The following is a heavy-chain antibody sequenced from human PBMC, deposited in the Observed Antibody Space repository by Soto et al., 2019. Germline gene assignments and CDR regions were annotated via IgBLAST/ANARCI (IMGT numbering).Heavy chain of an antibody. D-gene: IGHD6-13*01. CDR3: ASTLAAAGGYYGMDV. CDR2: INPNSGGT. CDR1: GGTFSSYA. V-gene: IGHV1-2*04. J-gene: IGHJ6*02. Sequence: ASVKVPCKASGGTFSSYAISWVRQAPGQGLEWMGWINPNSGGTNYAQKFQGWVTMTRDTSISTAYMELSRLRSDDTAVYYCASTLAAAGGYYGMDVWGQGTTVTVSS.